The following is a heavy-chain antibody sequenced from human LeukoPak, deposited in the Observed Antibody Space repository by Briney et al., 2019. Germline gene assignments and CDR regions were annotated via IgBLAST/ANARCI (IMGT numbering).Heavy chain of an antibody. V-gene: IGHV3-7*03. CDR2: IKQDGSER. Sequence: GGSLRLSCAASGFTFIGHWMSWVRQAPGKGLEWVANIKQDGSERYYVDSVEGRFTISRDNAKNTLYLQMNSLRAEDTAVYYCARMAIAAAGPEYNWFDPWGQGTLVTVSS. D-gene: IGHD6-13*01. J-gene: IGHJ5*02. CDR3: ARMAIAAAGPEYNWFDP. CDR1: GFTFIGHW.